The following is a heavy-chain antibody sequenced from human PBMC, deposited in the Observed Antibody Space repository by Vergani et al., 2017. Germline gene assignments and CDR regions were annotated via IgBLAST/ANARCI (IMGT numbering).Heavy chain of an antibody. CDR1: VGTFSSYA. V-gene: IGHV1-69*13. CDR3: ARDRVVRSYYYYGMDV. CDR2: IIPIFGTA. J-gene: IGHJ6*02. D-gene: IGHD2-15*01. Sequence: QVQLVQSGAAVKKPGSSVTVSCKASVGTFSSYAISWVRQAPGQGLAWMGRIIPIFGTANYAQKFQGRVTLTAEASTCSAYMELGSLRSEDTAVYYCARDRVVRSYYYYGMDVWGRGTTVTVSS.